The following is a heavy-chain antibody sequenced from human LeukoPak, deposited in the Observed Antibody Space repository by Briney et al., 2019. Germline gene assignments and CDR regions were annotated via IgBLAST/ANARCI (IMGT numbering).Heavy chain of an antibody. CDR2: ISTSISYI. V-gene: IGHV3-21*01. CDR1: GFTFSSYS. J-gene: IGHJ4*02. D-gene: IGHD3-10*01. CDR3: ARGSRNSGSTHDFDY. Sequence: PGGSLRLSCAASGFTFSSYSMNWVRQAPGKGLEWVSSISTSISYIYYADSVKGRITISRDSARKSLYLQMNSLRAEDTAVYYCARGSRNSGSTHDFDYWGQGTLVTVSS.